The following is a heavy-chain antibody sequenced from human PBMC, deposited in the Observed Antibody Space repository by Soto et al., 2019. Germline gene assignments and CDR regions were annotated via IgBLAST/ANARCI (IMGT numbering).Heavy chain of an antibody. CDR3: ARHGWPGTQIYFDY. CDR1: GDSISSYF. D-gene: IGHD2-15*01. Sequence: PSETLSLTCTVSGDSISSYFWSWIRQSPGKGLEWVAYIQSSGATNYNPSLKSRVSISLDTSKNQFSLQLSSVAAADTAVYYCARHGWPGTQIYFDYWGRGTLVTVSS. V-gene: IGHV4-59*08. J-gene: IGHJ4*02. CDR2: IQSSGAT.